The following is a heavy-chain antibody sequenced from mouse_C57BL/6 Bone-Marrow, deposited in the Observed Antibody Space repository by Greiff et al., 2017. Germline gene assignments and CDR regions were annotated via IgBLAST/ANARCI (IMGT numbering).Heavy chain of an antibody. CDR2: ISSGSSTI. D-gene: IGHD1-1*01. CDR1: GFTFSDYG. CDR3: ARYGSTRYFDV. V-gene: IGHV5-17*01. J-gene: IGHJ1*03. Sequence: EVMLVESGGGLVKPGGSLKLSCAASGFTFSDYGMHWVRQAPEKGLEWVAYISSGSSTIYYADTVKGRCTISRDNAKNTLFLQMTSLRSEDTAMYYCARYGSTRYFDVWGTGTTVTVSS.